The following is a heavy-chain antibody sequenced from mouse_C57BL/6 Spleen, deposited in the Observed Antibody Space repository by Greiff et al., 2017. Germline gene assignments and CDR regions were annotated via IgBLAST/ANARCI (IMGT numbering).Heavy chain of an antibody. CDR1: GYTFTSYG. D-gene: IGHD2-3*01. V-gene: IGHV1-81*01. CDR3: AREDDPAWFAY. J-gene: IGHJ3*01. CDR2: IYPRSGNT. Sequence: VQVVESGAELARPGASVKLSCKASGYTFTSYGISWVKQRTGQGLEWIGEIYPRSGNTYYNEKFKGKATLTADKSSSTAYMELRSLTSEDSAVYFWAREDDPAWFAYWGQGTLVTVSA.